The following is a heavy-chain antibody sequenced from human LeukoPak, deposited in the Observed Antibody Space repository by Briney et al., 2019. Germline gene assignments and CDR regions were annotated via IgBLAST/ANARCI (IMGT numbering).Heavy chain of an antibody. CDR1: GFTFSSYS. V-gene: IGHV3-21*01. Sequence: PGGSLRLSCAASGFTFSSYSMNWVRQAPGKGLEWVSSISSSSSYIYYADSVKGRFTISRDDSKNTLYLQMNSLRAEDTAVYYCAREGYYYDSIDAFDIWGQGTMVTVSS. CDR2: ISSSSSYI. D-gene: IGHD3-22*01. J-gene: IGHJ3*02. CDR3: AREGYYYDSIDAFDI.